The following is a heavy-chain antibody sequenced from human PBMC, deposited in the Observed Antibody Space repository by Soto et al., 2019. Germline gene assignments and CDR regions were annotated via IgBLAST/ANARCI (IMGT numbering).Heavy chain of an antibody. CDR3: AREGAVAGKRFDY. D-gene: IGHD6-19*01. Sequence: SETLSLTCTVPGGSISSYYWSWIRQPPGKGLEWIGYIYYSGSTNYNPSLKSRVTISVDTSKNQFSLKLSSVTAADTAVYYCAREGAVAGKRFDYWGQGTLVTVS. CDR1: GGSISSYY. CDR2: IYYSGST. V-gene: IGHV4-59*01. J-gene: IGHJ4*02.